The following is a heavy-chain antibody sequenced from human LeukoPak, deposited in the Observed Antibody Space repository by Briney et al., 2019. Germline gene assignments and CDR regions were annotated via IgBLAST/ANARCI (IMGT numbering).Heavy chain of an antibody. J-gene: IGHJ4*02. V-gene: IGHV3-74*01. CDR3: ARDLEWFGDVDDY. CDR2: INSDGSST. Sequence: PGGSLRLSCAASGFTFSSYWMHWVRQAPGKGLVWFSRINSDGSSTSYADSVKGRFTISRDNAKNTLYLQMNSLRAEDTAVYYCARDLEWFGDVDDYWGQGTLVTVSS. CDR1: GFTFSSYW. D-gene: IGHD3-10*01.